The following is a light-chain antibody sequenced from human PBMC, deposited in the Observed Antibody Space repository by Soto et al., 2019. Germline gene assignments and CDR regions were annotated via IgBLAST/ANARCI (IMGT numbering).Light chain of an antibody. CDR2: DAS. V-gene: IGKV1-33*01. CDR1: QDISNY. J-gene: IGKJ4*01. Sequence: DIQMTQSPSSLSASVGDRVTITCQASQDISNYLNWYQQKPGKAPKLLIYDASNLETGVPSRFSGSGSGTDFTLTISSLQPEDVATYYCQNYNNVPLTFGGGTKVDIK. CDR3: QNYNNVPLT.